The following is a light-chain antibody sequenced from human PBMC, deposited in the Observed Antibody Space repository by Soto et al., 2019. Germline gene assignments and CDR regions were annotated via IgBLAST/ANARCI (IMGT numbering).Light chain of an antibody. CDR1: QSVSSRN. V-gene: IGKV3-20*01. CDR2: GAS. Sequence: EIVLTQSPGTVSLSPGERATLSCRASQSVSSRNLAWYRQKPGQAPSLLIFGASNRATGIPDRFSGSGAGTDLTLTISRLEPEDCAVYYCLRYGDSPPAYTFGQGTKLDIK. CDR3: LRYGDSPPAYT. J-gene: IGKJ2*01.